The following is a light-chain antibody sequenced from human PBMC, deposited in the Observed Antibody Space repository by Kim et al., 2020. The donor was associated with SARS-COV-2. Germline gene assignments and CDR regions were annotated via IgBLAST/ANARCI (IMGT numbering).Light chain of an antibody. V-gene: IGLV3-19*01. J-gene: IGLJ1*01. CDR3: NSRDSSGTHYV. Sequence: AVGQTVKITCQGDSLRTYYASWYQQKPGQAPVLVIYGKNNRPSGIPDRFSGSSSGNTASLTITGAQAEDEADYYCNSRDSSGTHYVFGTGTKVTVL. CDR1: SLRTYY. CDR2: GKN.